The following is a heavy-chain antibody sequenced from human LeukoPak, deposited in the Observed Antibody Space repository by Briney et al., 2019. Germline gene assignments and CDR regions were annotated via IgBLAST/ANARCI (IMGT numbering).Heavy chain of an antibody. CDR1: GFTFSSYS. D-gene: IGHD3-10*01. CDR3: AGKQGSGSLRPLDY. Sequence: GGSLRLSCAASGFTFSSYSMNWVRQAPGKGLEWVSSISSSSSYIYYADSVKGRFAISRDNAKNSLYLQMNSLRAEDTAVYHCAGKQGSGSLRPLDYWGQGTLVTVSS. J-gene: IGHJ4*02. CDR2: ISSSSSYI. V-gene: IGHV3-21*04.